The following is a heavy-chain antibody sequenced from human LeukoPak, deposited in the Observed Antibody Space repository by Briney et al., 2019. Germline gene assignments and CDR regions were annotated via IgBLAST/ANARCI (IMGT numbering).Heavy chain of an antibody. V-gene: IGHV4-59*01. CDR3: ARAFRSPHYSGYDLCYFDY. CDR2: IYYSGST. J-gene: IGHJ4*02. CDR1: GGSISSYY. D-gene: IGHD5-12*01. Sequence: SETLSLTCTVSGGSISSYYWSWIRQPPGKGLEWIGYIYYSGSTNYNPSLKSRVTISVDTSKNQFSLKLSSVTAADTAVYYCARAFRSPHYSGYDLCYFDYWGLGTLVTVSS.